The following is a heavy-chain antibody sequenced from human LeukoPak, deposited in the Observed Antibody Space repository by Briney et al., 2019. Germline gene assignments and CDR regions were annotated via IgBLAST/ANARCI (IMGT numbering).Heavy chain of an antibody. CDR3: ASRDPCSGGSCYALDY. Sequence: GGCLRLSCAASGFTFSSYAMDWVRQAPGKGREWGSGISDSGGYTYYADSVKGRFTISRDNSKNTLYLQMNSLRAEDTAVYYCASRDPCSGGSCYALDYWGQGTLVAVSS. CDR1: GFTFSSYA. D-gene: IGHD2-15*01. J-gene: IGHJ4*02. CDR2: ISDSGGYT. V-gene: IGHV3-23*01.